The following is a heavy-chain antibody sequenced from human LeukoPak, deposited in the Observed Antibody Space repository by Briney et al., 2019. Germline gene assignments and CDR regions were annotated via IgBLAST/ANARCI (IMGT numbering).Heavy chain of an antibody. J-gene: IGHJ4*02. CDR2: IYYSGST. Sequence: SETLSLTCTVSGGSISSYYWSWIRQPPGKALEWIGYIYYSGSTNYNPSLKSRVTISVDTSKNQFSLKLSSVTAADTAVNYCAKTLSEYSSSSLGHWGQGTLVTVSS. CDR1: GGSISSYY. CDR3: AKTLSEYSSSSLGH. D-gene: IGHD6-6*01. V-gene: IGHV4-59*01.